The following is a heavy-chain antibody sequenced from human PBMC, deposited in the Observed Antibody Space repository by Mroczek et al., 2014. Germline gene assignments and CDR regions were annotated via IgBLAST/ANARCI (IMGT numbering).Heavy chain of an antibody. J-gene: IGHJ3*02. CDR2: IYYSGST. CDR1: GGSISSGGYY. Sequence: QVQLQQWGPGLVKPSQTLSLTCTVSGGSISSGGYYWSWIRQHPGKGLEWIGYIYYSGSTYYNPSLKSRVTISVDTSKNQFSLKLSSVTAADTAVYYCARESPRRAAFDIWGQGTMVTVSS. CDR3: ARESPRRAAFDI. V-gene: IGHV4-31*03.